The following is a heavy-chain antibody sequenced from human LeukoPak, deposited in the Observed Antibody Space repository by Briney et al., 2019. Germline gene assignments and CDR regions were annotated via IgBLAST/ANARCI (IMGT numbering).Heavy chain of an antibody. V-gene: IGHV3-30*03. J-gene: IGHJ4*02. D-gene: IGHD3-10*01. CDR2: ISYDGSNK. Sequence: PGGSLRLSCAASGFTFSSYEMNWVRQAPGKGLEWVAVISYDGSNKYYADSVKGRFTISRDNSKNTLYLQMNSLRAEDTAVYYCTTGSGSYYYWGQGTLVTVSS. CDR3: TTGSGSYYY. CDR1: GFTFSSYE.